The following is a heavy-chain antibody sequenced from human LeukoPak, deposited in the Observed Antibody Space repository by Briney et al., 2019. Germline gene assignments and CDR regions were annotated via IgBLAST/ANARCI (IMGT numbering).Heavy chain of an antibody. D-gene: IGHD3-16*01. CDR1: GGSMTY. J-gene: IGHJ2*01. V-gene: IGHV4-59*01. CDR3: ARGLAGRASGAVYFDL. CDR2: IYDQGRT. Sequence: SETLSLTCIVSGGSMTYWNWIRQPPGKQLEWIGTIYDQGRTGYNPSLIGRVTISLDMSTREVSLKVNSVTPADTAVYFCARGLAGRASGAVYFDLWGRGALVTVSS.